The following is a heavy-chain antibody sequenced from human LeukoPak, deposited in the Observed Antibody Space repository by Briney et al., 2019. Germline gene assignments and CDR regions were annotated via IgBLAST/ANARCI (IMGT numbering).Heavy chain of an antibody. Sequence: GESLKISCQASGYSFTSSWIGWARQMPGKGLEWMAIINPGDSDTRYSPSFQGQVTISADKSISTVYLQWSSLKASGTAMYYCARRYCSGGSCYRCFDYWGQGTLVTVSS. J-gene: IGHJ4*02. CDR3: ARRYCSGGSCYRCFDY. D-gene: IGHD2-15*01. V-gene: IGHV5-51*01. CDR1: GYSFTSSW. CDR2: INPGDSDT.